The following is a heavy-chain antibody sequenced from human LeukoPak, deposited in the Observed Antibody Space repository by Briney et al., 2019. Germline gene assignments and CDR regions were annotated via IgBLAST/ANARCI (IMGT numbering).Heavy chain of an antibody. CDR3: AKWLTFSISSGATFDY. CDR1: GFIFSSYS. CDR2: ISSSSGTI. D-gene: IGHD2-21*01. V-gene: IGHV3-48*01. Sequence: GGSLRLSCAASGFIFSSYSMNWVRQAPGKGLEWVSYISSSSGTIFYADSVKGRFTISRDNSKNTLYLQMNSLRAEDTAIYYCAKWLTFSISSGATFDYWGQGSLVTVSS. J-gene: IGHJ4*02.